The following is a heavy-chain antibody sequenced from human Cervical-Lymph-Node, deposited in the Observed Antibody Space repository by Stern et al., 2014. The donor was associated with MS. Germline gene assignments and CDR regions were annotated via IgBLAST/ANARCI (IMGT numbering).Heavy chain of an antibody. CDR1: GFTFSSYA. V-gene: IGHV3-30*01. CDR2: ISYDGSNK. J-gene: IGHJ6*02. Sequence: DQLVESGGGVVQPGRSLRLSCAASGFTFSSYAMHWVRQAPGKGLEWVAVISYDGSNKYYADSVKGRFTISRDNSKNTLYLQMNSLRAEDTAVYYCARPENYYYYYGMDVWGQGTTVTVSS. CDR3: ARPENYYYYYGMDV.